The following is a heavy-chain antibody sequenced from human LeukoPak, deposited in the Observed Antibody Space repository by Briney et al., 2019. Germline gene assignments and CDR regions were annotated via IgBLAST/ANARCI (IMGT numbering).Heavy chain of an antibody. Sequence: PGRSLRLSCAASGFTFSSYAMHWVRQAPGKGLEWVSFISSSSTYIYYADSVKGRFTISRDNAKNSLYLQMNSLRAEDTALYYCAREGPGYCSSTSCSYDYWGQGALVTVSS. J-gene: IGHJ4*02. CDR3: AREGPGYCSSTSCSYDY. CDR2: ISSSSTYI. CDR1: GFTFSSYA. V-gene: IGHV3-21*01. D-gene: IGHD2-2*01.